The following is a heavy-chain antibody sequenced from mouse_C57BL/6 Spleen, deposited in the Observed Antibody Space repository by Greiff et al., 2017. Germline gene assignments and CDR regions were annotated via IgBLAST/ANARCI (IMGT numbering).Heavy chain of an antibody. D-gene: IGHD1-1*01. Sequence: EVMLVESGGGLVKPGGSLKLSCAASGFTFSDYGMHWVRQAPETGLEWVAYISSGSSNIYYADTVKGRFTISRDNAKNTLFLQMTSLRSEDTAMYDCARRGYGSSYWFAYWGQGTLVTVSA. CDR1: GFTFSDYG. V-gene: IGHV5-17*01. CDR3: ARRGYGSSYWFAY. J-gene: IGHJ3*01. CDR2: ISSGSSNI.